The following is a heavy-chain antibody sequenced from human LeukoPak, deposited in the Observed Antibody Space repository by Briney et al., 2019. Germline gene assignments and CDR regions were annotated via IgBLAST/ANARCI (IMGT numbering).Heavy chain of an antibody. CDR3: AKVSMITFGGVIAKFHAFDI. V-gene: IGHV3-23*01. CDR1: GFTFSTFW. D-gene: IGHD3-16*02. J-gene: IGHJ3*02. Sequence: GGSLRLSCATSGFTFSTFWMHWVRQAPGKGLEWVSLISWDGGSTYYADSVKGRFTISRDNSKNTLYLQMNSLRVEDTAVYYCAKVSMITFGGVIAKFHAFDIWGQGTMVTVSS. CDR2: ISWDGGST.